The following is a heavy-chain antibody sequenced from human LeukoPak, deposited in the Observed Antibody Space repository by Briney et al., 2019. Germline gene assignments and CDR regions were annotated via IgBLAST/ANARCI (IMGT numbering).Heavy chain of an antibody. J-gene: IGHJ4*02. Sequence: TSETLSLTCAVYGGSSSGYYWSWIRQPPGKGLEWIGEINRGGSTNYNPSLKSRVTISVDTSKNQFSLKLSSVTAADTAVYYCARPYNYGSGSYGLGYWGQGTLVTVSS. CDR3: ARPYNYGSGSYGLGY. CDR1: GGSSSGYY. V-gene: IGHV4-34*01. CDR2: INRGGST. D-gene: IGHD3-10*01.